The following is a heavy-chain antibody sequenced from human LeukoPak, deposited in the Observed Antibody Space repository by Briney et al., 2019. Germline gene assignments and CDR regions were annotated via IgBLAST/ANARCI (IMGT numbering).Heavy chain of an antibody. J-gene: IGHJ6*03. CDR2: IYSGGST. CDR1: GFSFRDAW. D-gene: IGHD1-1*01. V-gene: IGHV3-53*01. CDR3: ASTTRGGTYYYYMDV. Sequence: PGGSLRLSCVASGFSFRDAWMNWVRQAPGKGLEWVSVIYSGGSTYYADSVKGRFTVSRDDSKNTLYLQMNSLRAEDTAVYYCASTTRGGTYYYYMDVWGKGTTVTISS.